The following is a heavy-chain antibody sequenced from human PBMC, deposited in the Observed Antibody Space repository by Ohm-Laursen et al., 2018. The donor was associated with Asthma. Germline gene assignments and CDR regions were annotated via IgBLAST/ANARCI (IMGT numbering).Heavy chain of an antibody. CDR2: IYYSGST. Sequence: TLSLTCTVSGDSINSGNNYWSWIRQHPGKGLEWIGYIYYSGSTYYNPSLKSRVTISVDTSKNQFSLKLSSVTAADTAVYYCASGSYDFWFDPWGQGTLVTVSS. V-gene: IGHV4-31*03. CDR1: GDSINSGNNY. D-gene: IGHD3-3*01. CDR3: ASGSYDFWFDP. J-gene: IGHJ5*02.